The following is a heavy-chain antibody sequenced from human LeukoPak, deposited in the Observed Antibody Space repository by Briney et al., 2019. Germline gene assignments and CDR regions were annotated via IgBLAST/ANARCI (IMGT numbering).Heavy chain of an antibody. D-gene: IGHD3-22*01. V-gene: IGHV1-18*01. J-gene: IGHJ5*02. CDR1: GYTFTSYG. CDR3: ARDHVFPGYYDGSGTFDP. CDR2: ISAYNGNT. Sequence: ASVKVSCKASGYTFTSYGISWVRQAPGQGLEWMGWISAYNGNTNYAQKLQGRVTMTTDTSTSTAYMELRSLRSDDTAVYYCARDHVFPGYYDGSGTFDPWGQGTLVTVSS.